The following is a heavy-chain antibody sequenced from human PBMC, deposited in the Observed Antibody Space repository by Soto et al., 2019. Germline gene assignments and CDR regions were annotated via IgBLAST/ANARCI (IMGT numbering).Heavy chain of an antibody. CDR1: GGSISSGGYY. D-gene: IGHD2-15*01. CDR3: ARAVVVAATGDYYYGMDV. CDR2: IYYSGST. V-gene: IGHV4-31*03. Sequence: QVQLQESGPGLVKPSQTLSLTCTVSGGSISSGGYYWSWIRQHPGKGLEWIGYIYYSGSTYYNPSLMSRVTTSVDTSKNQFSLGMSSVTAADTAVYYCARAVVVAATGDYYYGMDVWGQGTTVTVSS. J-gene: IGHJ6*02.